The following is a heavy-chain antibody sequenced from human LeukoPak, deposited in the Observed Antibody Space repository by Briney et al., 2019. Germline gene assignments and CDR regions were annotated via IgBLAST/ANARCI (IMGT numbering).Heavy chain of an antibody. Sequence: SETLSLTCTVSGGSLSSYYWSWIRQPPGKGLEWIGYIYYSGSTNYNPSLKSRVTISVDTSKNQFSLKLSSVTAADTAVYYCARYKYSSGWYVGYFDYWGQGTLVTVSS. CDR2: IYYSGST. CDR1: GGSLSSYY. J-gene: IGHJ4*02. D-gene: IGHD6-19*01. V-gene: IGHV4-59*08. CDR3: ARYKYSSGWYVGYFDY.